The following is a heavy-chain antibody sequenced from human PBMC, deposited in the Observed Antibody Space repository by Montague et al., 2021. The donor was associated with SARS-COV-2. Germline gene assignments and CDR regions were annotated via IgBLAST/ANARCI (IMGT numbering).Heavy chain of an antibody. D-gene: IGHD5-12*01. Sequence: SETLSLTCTVSGGSISSNNYYWDWIRQPPGKGLEWIGSMYDSGSTYYXPCLKSRVTISVDTSENHFSLKLNSVTAADTAVYYCARRGRKLLPVATTIGGFDVWGQGTMVTVSS. CDR2: MYDSGST. V-gene: IGHV4-39*02. CDR3: ARRGRKLLPVATTIGGFDV. J-gene: IGHJ3*01. CDR1: GGSISSNNYY.